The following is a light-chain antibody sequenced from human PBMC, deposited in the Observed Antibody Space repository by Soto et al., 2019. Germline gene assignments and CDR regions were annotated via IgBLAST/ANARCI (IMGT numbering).Light chain of an antibody. V-gene: IGKV3-15*01. Sequence: EIVMTQSPATLSVSPGERATFSCRASQSVNTNLAWYQLKPGQAPRLLVYGASIRATGIPARFSGSGSGTEYSLTISSLQSEDFGVYYCQQYTDWPWGTFGGGTKVGIK. CDR2: GAS. CDR3: QQYTDWPWGT. J-gene: IGKJ4*01. CDR1: QSVNTN.